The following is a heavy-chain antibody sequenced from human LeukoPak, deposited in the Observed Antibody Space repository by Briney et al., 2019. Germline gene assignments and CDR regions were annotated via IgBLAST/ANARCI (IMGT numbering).Heavy chain of an antibody. CDR1: GGSISSGDYY. D-gene: IGHD3-10*01. J-gene: IGHJ5*02. CDR2: IYYSGST. CDR3: ARGWLWFGEFGFDP. V-gene: IGHV4-30-4*01. Sequence: PSETLSLTCTVSGGSISSGDYYWSWIRQPPGKGLEWIGYIYYSGSTNYNPSLKSRVTISVDTSKNQFSLKLSSVTAADTAVYYCARGWLWFGEFGFDPWGQGTLVTVSS.